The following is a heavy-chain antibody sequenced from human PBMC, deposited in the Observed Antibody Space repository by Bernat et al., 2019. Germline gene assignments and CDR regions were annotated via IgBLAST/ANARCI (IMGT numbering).Heavy chain of an antibody. CDR2: INPSGGST. Sequence: QVQLVQSGAEVKKPGASVKVSCKASGYTFTSYYMHWVRQAPGQGLEWMGIINPSGGSTSYAQKFQGRVTMTRDTSTSTVSMGLSSMRSEDTAVYYCARELQRWLDGAMFKRGVGDAFDIWGQGTMVTVSS. CDR1: GYTFTSYY. J-gene: IGHJ3*02. V-gene: IGHV1-46*01. CDR3: ARELQRWLDGAMFKRGVGDAFDI. D-gene: IGHD5-18*01.